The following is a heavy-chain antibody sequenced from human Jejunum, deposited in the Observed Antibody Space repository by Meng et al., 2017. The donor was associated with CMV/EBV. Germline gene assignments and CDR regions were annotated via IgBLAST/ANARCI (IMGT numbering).Heavy chain of an antibody. Sequence: VQLVDSGGGVVQSRGCRRLSCAASGFTFSIYGMDWVRQAPGKGLEWVAFIRYDGTVQNYADSVKGRFTISRDNSWNMLSLEMNSLRPEDTAVYYCAKVGFGWYSVDYWGQGTLVTVSS. CDR1: GFTFSIYG. CDR3: AKVGFGWYSVDY. CDR2: IRYDGTVQ. V-gene: IGHV3-30*02. D-gene: IGHD6-19*01. J-gene: IGHJ4*02.